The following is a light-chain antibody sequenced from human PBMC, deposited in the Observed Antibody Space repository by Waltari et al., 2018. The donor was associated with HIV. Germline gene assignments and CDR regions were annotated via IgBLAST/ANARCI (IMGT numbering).Light chain of an antibody. CDR3: QEYNNWPRT. J-gene: IGKJ1*01. CDR1: QNVITN. CDR2: GAS. V-gene: IGKV3-15*01. Sequence: EIVMTQSPATLSVSPGERVTLSCRASQNVITNLAWYQQKFCQATRLLIYGASTRATGIPARFSGGGSGTEINTTISCLQSEDFATYLFQEYNNWPRTLGQGTKVEVK.